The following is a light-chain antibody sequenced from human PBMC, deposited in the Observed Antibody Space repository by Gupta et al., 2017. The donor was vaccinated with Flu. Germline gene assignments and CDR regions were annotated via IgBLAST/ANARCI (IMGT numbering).Light chain of an antibody. Sequence: QSVLTQPPSVSGAPGHSVTISCTGSSSNSGAGYDVHWYQQLPGTAPKLLIYGNSNRPTVVPDRFSGSKSGTSASLAITGLQAEDEADYYCQSYDSSLSVVVFGGGTKLTVL. CDR1: SSNSGAGYD. CDR2: GNS. V-gene: IGLV1-40*01. J-gene: IGLJ2*01. CDR3: QSYDSSLSVVV.